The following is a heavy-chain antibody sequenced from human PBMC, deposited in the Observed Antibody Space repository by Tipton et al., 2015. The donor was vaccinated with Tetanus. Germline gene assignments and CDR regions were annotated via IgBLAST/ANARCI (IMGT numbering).Heavy chain of an antibody. Sequence: SLRLSCAGSGFMFSSYGMSWVRQSPGKGLEWISYINDEGIIHDADSVKGRFTISRDDAKDTLYLQMNSLRAEDTAVYYCARDLEWSIDYWGQGTLVTVSS. V-gene: IGHV3-48*03. CDR3: ARDLEWSIDY. D-gene: IGHD3-3*01. J-gene: IGHJ4*02. CDR2: INDEGII. CDR1: GFMFSSYG.